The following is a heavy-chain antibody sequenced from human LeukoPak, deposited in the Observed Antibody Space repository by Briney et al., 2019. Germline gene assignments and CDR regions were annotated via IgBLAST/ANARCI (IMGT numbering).Heavy chain of an antibody. CDR1: GFTFSNYA. D-gene: IGHD6-19*01. V-gene: IGHV3-23*01. CDR3: ARDVRIGYSSGWPFDY. Sequence: GGSLRLSCAASGFTFSNYAMSWVRQAPGKGLEWVSSISGSGGSTYYADSVKGRFTISRDNAKNSLYLQMNSLRAEDTAVYYCARDVRIGYSSGWPFDYWGQGTLVTVSS. CDR2: ISGSGGST. J-gene: IGHJ4*02.